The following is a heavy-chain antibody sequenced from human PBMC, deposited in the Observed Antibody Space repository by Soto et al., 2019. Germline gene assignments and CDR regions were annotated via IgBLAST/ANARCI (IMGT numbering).Heavy chain of an antibody. D-gene: IGHD3-16*02. V-gene: IGHV4-34*01. Sequence: SETLSLTCAVYGGSFSGYYWSWIRQPPGKGLEWIGEINHSGGTNYNPSLKSRVTISVDTSKNQFSLKLSSVTAADTAVYYCARGPPRSFRFDYWGQGTLVTVSS. CDR1: GGSFSGYY. J-gene: IGHJ4*02. CDR2: INHSGGT. CDR3: ARGPPRSFRFDY.